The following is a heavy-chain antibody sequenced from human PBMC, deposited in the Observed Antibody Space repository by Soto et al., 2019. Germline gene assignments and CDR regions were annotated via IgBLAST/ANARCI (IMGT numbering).Heavy chain of an antibody. Sequence: SETLSLTCAVYGGSFSGYYWSWIRQPPGKGLEWIGEINHSGSTNYNPSLKSRVTISVDTSKNQFSLKLSSVTAADTAVYYCARARYGSGSYYKYYFDYWGQGTLVTVSS. D-gene: IGHD3-10*01. V-gene: IGHV4-34*01. J-gene: IGHJ4*02. CDR2: INHSGST. CDR3: ARARYGSGSYYKYYFDY. CDR1: GGSFSGYY.